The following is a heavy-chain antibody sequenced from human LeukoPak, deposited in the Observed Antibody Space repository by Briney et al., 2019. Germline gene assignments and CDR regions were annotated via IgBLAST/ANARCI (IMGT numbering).Heavy chain of an antibody. CDR3: AREPSHTLLWFGELLPGGYYFDY. CDR2: ISSSSSYI. CDR1: GFAFSSYS. D-gene: IGHD3-10*01. V-gene: IGHV3-21*01. Sequence: KTGGSLRLSCAASGFAFSSYSMNWVRQAPGKGLEWVSSISSSSSYIYYADSVKGRFTISRDNAKNSLYLQMNSLRAEDTAVYYCAREPSHTLLWFGELLPGGYYFDYWGQGTLVTVSS. J-gene: IGHJ4*02.